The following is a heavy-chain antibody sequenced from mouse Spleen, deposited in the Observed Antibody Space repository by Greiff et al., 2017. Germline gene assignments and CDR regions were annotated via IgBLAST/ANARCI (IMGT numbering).Heavy chain of an antibody. CDR3: ARPPNWVYYFDY. Sequence: VQVVESGAELARPGASVKMSCKASGYTFTSYTMHWVKQRPGQGLEWIGYINPSSGYTKYNQKFKDKATLTADKSSSTAYMQLSSLTSEDSAVYYCARPPNWVYYFDYWGQGTTLTVSS. CDR1: GYTFTSYT. V-gene: IGHV1-4*01. J-gene: IGHJ2*01. D-gene: IGHD4-1*01. CDR2: INPSSGYT.